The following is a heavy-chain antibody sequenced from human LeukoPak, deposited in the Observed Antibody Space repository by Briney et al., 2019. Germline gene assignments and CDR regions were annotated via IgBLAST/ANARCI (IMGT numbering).Heavy chain of an antibody. CDR1: GFSVSSNY. D-gene: IGHD4-17*01. J-gene: IGHJ5*02. Sequence: GGSLRLSCAASGFSVSSNYMNWVRQAPGKGLEWVAVISYDGSNKYYADSVKGRFTISRDNSKSTLYLQMNSLRAEDTAVYYCAKDPTRLRRSRGPNWFDPWGQGTLVTVSS. V-gene: IGHV3-30*18. CDR2: ISYDGSNK. CDR3: AKDPTRLRRSRGPNWFDP.